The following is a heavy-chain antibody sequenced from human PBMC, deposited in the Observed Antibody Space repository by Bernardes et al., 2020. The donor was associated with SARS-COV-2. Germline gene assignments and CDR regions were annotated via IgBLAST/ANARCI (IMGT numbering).Heavy chain of an antibody. CDR1: GYTFTSYG. V-gene: IGHV1-18*04. D-gene: IGHD1-26*01. CDR3: ARDGDGWELLA. Sequence: ASMKVSCKASGYTFTSYGISWVRQAPGQGLDWMGWISTYNANTNYAQKFHGRFTMTTDTSTSTAYMELRSLRSDDTAVYFCARDGDGWELLAWGQGTLVTVSS. CDR2: ISTYNANT. J-gene: IGHJ5*02.